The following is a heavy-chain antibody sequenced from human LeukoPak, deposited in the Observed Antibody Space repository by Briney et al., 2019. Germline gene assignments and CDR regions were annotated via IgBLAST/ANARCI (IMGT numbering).Heavy chain of an antibody. Sequence: ASVTVSFKSSGYTFTSYYIHWVRQPPGQGLEWMGIINSTGGSTSYAQKFQGRVAMTRDTSTSTVYIELSSLRSEDAAVYYCARGAYNWNSPRFDCWGQGTLVTVSS. CDR3: ARGAYNWNSPRFDC. J-gene: IGHJ4*02. CDR2: INSTGGST. V-gene: IGHV1-46*01. CDR1: GYTFTSYY. D-gene: IGHD1-7*01.